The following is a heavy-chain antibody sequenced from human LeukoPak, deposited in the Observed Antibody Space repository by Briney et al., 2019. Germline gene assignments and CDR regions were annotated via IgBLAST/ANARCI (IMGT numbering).Heavy chain of an antibody. CDR2: IYTSGST. V-gene: IGHV4-61*02. Sequence: SQTLSLTCTVSGGSISSGSYYWSWIRQPAGKGLEWIGRIYTSGSTNYNPSLKSRVTISVDTSKNQFSLKLSSVTAADTAVYYCANATYDFWSGVYYYFDYWGQGTLVTVSS. CDR3: ANATYDFWSGVYYYFDY. D-gene: IGHD3-3*01. J-gene: IGHJ4*02. CDR1: GGSISSGSYY.